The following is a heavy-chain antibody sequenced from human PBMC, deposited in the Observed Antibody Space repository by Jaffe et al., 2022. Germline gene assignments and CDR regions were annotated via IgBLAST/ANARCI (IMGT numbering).Heavy chain of an antibody. Sequence: QVQLQQWGAGLLKPSETLSLTCAVYGGSFSGYYWSWIRQPPGKGLEWIGEINHSGSTNYNPSLKSRVTISVDTSKNQFSLKLSSVTAADTAVYYCARGAGFLEWLLYSARDYFDYWGQGTLVTVSS. J-gene: IGHJ4*02. V-gene: IGHV4-34*01. D-gene: IGHD3-3*01. CDR3: ARGAGFLEWLLYSARDYFDY. CDR2: INHSGST. CDR1: GGSFSGYY.